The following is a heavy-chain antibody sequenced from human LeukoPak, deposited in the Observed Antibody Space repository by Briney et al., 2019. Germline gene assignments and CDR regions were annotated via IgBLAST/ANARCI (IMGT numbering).Heavy chain of an antibody. V-gene: IGHV3-15*01. J-gene: IGHJ4*02. CDR3: TTAGPHESFDD. Sequence: GGSLRLSCADSGFSFSNAWMSWARQAPGKGLEWVGRIKSKTDGGTTDYAALVKGRFTISRDDSKNTLYLRMNSLKTEDTAVYYCTTAGPHESFDDCSQGTLVTVSS. CDR1: GFSFSNAW. CDR2: IKSKTDGGTT.